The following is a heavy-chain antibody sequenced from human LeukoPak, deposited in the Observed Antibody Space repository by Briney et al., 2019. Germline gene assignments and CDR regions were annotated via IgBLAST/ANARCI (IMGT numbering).Heavy chain of an antibody. Sequence: PGGSLRLSCAASGFTFSSYAMDWVRQAPGKGLEYVSTINSNGGTTYYANSKGRFTISRDNSKNTLYLQMGSLRAEDMAVYYCARGLRDCTSTSCFTYWYFDLWGRGTLVTVSS. CDR2: INSNGGTT. J-gene: IGHJ2*01. V-gene: IGHV3-64*01. CDR1: GFTFSSYA. CDR3: ARGLRDCTSTSCFTYWYFDL. D-gene: IGHD2-2*02.